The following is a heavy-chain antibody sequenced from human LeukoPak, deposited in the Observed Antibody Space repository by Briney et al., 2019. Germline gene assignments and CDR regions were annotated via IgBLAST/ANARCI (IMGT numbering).Heavy chain of an antibody. Sequence: GGSLRLPCAASGFPFSSYAMSWVRQAPGKGLEWVSAISGSGGSTYYADSVKGRFTISRDNAKNSIYLQMNSLTAEDTAVYYCVREYWYFDLWGRGTLVTVSS. CDR3: VREYWYFDL. J-gene: IGHJ2*01. CDR1: GFPFSSYA. V-gene: IGHV3-23*01. CDR2: ISGSGGST.